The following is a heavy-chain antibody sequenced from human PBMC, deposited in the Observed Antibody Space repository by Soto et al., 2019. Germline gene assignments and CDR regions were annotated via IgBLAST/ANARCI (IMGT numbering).Heavy chain of an antibody. J-gene: IGHJ5*02. CDR1: GFTFSNFE. Sequence: QPGGSLRLSCAASGFTFSNFEMNWVRQAPGNCLEWVSYISSGGNTMYYADSVKGRFTISRDNAKDSLYLELNSLRAEDTAVYYCVREFVRDFHNWFDLVGQGTLVNVSS. CDR2: ISSGGNTM. CDR3: VREFVRDFHNWFDL. V-gene: IGHV3-48*03. D-gene: IGHD2-21*02.